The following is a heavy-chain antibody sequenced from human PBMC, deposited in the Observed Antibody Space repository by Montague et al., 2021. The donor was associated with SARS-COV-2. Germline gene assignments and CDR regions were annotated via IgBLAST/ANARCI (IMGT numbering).Heavy chain of an antibody. CDR3: ARAMFIAGGRMPHGFDP. CDR1: GGPISGYY. J-gene: IGHJ5*02. D-gene: IGHD6-13*01. CDR2: IYYSGGT. Sequence: ETLSLTRSVSGGPISGYYLSWIRQSPGKGLERIGYIYYSGGTITNPSLKRRVIISVDTSKSQFSLTLSSVTAAATAVYYCARAMFIAGGRMPHGFDPWGQGTLVTVSS. V-gene: IGHV4-59*01.